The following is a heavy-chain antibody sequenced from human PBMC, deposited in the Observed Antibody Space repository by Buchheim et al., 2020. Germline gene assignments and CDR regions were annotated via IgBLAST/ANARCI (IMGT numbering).Heavy chain of an antibody. CDR1: GFTFSSYG. CDR2: ISYDGSNK. D-gene: IGHD5-12*01. Sequence: QVQLVESGGGVVQPGRSLRLSCAASGFTFSSYGMHWVRQAPGKGLEWVAVISYDGSNKYYADSVKGRFTISRDNSKNTLYLQMNSLRAEDTAVYYCAKDVGYSDYYWGQGTL. V-gene: IGHV3-30*18. CDR3: AKDVGYSDYY. J-gene: IGHJ4*02.